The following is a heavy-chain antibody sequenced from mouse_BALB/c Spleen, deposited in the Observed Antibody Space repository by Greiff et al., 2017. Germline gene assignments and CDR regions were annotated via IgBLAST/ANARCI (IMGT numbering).Heavy chain of an antibody. V-gene: IGHV5-4*02. CDR2: ISDGGSYT. CDR1: GFTFSDYY. J-gene: IGHJ3*01. D-gene: IGHD1-1*01. Sequence: DVKLVESGGGLVKPGGSLKLSCAASGFTFSDYYMYWVRQTPEKRLEWVATISDGGSYTYYPDSVKGRFTISRDNAKNNLYLQMSSLKSEDTAMYYCARSYGSSFAWFAYWGQGTLVTVSA. CDR3: ARSYGSSFAWFAY.